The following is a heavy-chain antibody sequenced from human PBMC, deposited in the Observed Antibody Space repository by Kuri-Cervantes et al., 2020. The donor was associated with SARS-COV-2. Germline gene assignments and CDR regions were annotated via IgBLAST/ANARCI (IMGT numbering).Heavy chain of an antibody. CDR2: IYQAGST. D-gene: IGHD3-3*01. CDR1: GYSISSGGYS. CDR3: VAAILGVDTGYFQH. V-gene: IGHV4-30-2*01. J-gene: IGHJ1*01. Sequence: SQTLSLTCAVSGYSISSGGYSWSWIRQPPGKGLEWIGSIYQAGSTFYNPSLKSRVSISLDRSKNQYSLNRSSVTAADTAVYYCVAAILGVDTGYFQHWGQGTLVTVSS.